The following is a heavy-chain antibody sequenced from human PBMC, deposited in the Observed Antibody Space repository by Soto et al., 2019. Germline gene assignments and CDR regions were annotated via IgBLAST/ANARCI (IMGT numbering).Heavy chain of an antibody. CDR2: INHSGST. J-gene: IGHJ6*02. Sequence: SETLSLTCAVYGGSFSGYYWSWIRQPPGKGLEWIGEINHSGSTNYNPSLKSRVTISVDTSKNQFSLKLSSVTAADTAVYYCAKDPYALVRGRPYYYGMDVWGQGTTVTVSS. V-gene: IGHV4-34*01. CDR1: GGSFSGYY. CDR3: AKDPYALVRGRPYYYGMDV. D-gene: IGHD3-10*01.